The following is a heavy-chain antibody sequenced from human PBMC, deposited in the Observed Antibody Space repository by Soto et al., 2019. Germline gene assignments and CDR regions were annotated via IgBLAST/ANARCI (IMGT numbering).Heavy chain of an antibody. Sequence: EVQLLVSGGGLVQPGGSLRLSCAASGFTFSSYAMIWVRQAPGKGLEWVSAISGSGGSTYYADSVKGRFTISRDNSKNTLYLQMNSLRAEDTAVYYCAKDRIVGGTPWDDYWGQGTLVTVSS. V-gene: IGHV3-23*01. CDR2: ISGSGGST. CDR3: AKDRIVGGTPWDDY. D-gene: IGHD1-26*01. CDR1: GFTFSSYA. J-gene: IGHJ4*02.